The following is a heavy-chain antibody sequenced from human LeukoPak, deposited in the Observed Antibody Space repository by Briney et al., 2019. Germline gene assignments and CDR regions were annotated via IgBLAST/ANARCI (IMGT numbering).Heavy chain of an antibody. Sequence: SQTLSLTCTVSGGSISSGDYHWSWIRQPPGKGLEWIGHIYYSGSTYYNPSLKSRVTISVDTSKNQFSLKLSSVTAADTAVYYCVREGGITMVDWFDPWGQGTLVTVSS. V-gene: IGHV4-30-4*01. CDR3: VREGGITMVDWFDP. J-gene: IGHJ5*02. D-gene: IGHD3-10*01. CDR2: IYYSGST. CDR1: GGSISSGDYH.